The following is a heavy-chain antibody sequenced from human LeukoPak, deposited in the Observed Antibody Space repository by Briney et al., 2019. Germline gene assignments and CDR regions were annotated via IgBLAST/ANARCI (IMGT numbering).Heavy chain of an antibody. CDR2: MNPNSGNT. CDR3: ARRGYSYGYDYYYMDV. J-gene: IGHJ6*03. V-gene: IGHV1-8*01. D-gene: IGHD5-18*01. Sequence: ASVKVSCKASGYTFTSYDINWVRQATGQGLEWMGWMNPNSGNTGYAQKFQGRVTMTRNTSISTAYMELSSLRSEDTAVYYCARRGYSYGYDYYYMDVWGKGTTVTVSS. CDR1: GYTFTSYD.